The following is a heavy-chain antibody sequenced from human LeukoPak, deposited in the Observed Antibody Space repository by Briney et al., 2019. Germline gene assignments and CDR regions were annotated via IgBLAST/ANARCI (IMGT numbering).Heavy chain of an antibody. CDR3: ASLEYDFWSGYHNAFDY. J-gene: IGHJ4*02. Sequence: PSETLSLTCTVSGGSISSSSYYWGWIRQPPGKGLEWIGSIYYSGSTYYNPSLKSRVTISVDTSKNQFSLKLSSVTAADTAVYYCASLEYDFWSGYHNAFDYWGQGTLVTVSS. CDR1: GGSISSSSYY. CDR2: IYYSGST. V-gene: IGHV4-39*01. D-gene: IGHD3-3*01.